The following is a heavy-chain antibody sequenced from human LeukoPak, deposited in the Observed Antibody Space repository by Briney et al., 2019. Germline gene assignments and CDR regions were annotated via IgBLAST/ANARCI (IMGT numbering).Heavy chain of an antibody. V-gene: IGHV3-23*01. CDR2: ISGSGGST. Sequence: GGSLRLSCAASGFTFSSYAMSWVRQAPGKGLEWVSAISGSGGSTYYADSVKGRFTISRDNSKNTLYLQMNSLRAEDTAVYYCANVDTAMVHYFDYWGQGTLVTVSS. D-gene: IGHD5-18*01. CDR3: ANVDTAMVHYFDY. CDR1: GFTFSSYA. J-gene: IGHJ4*02.